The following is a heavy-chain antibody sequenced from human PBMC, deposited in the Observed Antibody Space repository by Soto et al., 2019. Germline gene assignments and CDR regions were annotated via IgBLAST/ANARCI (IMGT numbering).Heavy chain of an antibody. CDR2: IYPSDSDT. CDR1: GYSFTSDW. D-gene: IGHD5-12*01. Sequence: GESLKISCKVPGYSFTSDWIGWVRQMPGKGLEWMGIIYPSDSDTRYSPSFQGQVPISVDKSISTAYLQWSSLKASDTAMYFCVRHHIVATPRGWFDSWGQGTLVTVSS. V-gene: IGHV5-51*01. J-gene: IGHJ5*01. CDR3: VRHHIVATPRGWFDS.